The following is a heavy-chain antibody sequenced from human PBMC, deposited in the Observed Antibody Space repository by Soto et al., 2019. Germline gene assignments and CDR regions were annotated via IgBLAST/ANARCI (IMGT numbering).Heavy chain of an antibody. CDR3: ARHEIFGVVIIPWFDP. V-gene: IGHV4-59*08. CDR1: GGSISSYY. J-gene: IGHJ5*02. Sequence: SETLSLACTVSGGSISSYYWSWIRQPPGKGLEWIGYIYYSGSTNYNPSLKSRVTISVDTSKNQFSLKLSSVTAADTAVYYCARHEIFGVVIIPWFDPWGQGTLVTVSS. CDR2: IYYSGST. D-gene: IGHD3-3*01.